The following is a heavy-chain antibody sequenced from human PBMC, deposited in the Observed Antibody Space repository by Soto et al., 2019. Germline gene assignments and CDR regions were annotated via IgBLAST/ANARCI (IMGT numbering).Heavy chain of an antibody. D-gene: IGHD1-1*01. CDR2: ISKSDYT. V-gene: IGHV3-21*01. J-gene: IGHJ4*02. CDR3: ASALEDGYNYFEY. Sequence: GGSLRLSCTVSAFAFNNYGINWVRQAPGKGLEWVSSISKSDYTYYSDSVKGRFTISRDNAKNSVYLQMNNLRVEDTAVYYCASALEDGYNYFEYWGQGALVTVSS. CDR1: AFAFNNYG.